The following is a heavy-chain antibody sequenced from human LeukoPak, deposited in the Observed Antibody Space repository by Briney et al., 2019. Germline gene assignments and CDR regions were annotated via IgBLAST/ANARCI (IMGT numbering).Heavy chain of an antibody. CDR1: GYTFTSYG. Sequence: ASVKVSCKASGYTFTSYGISWVRQAPGQGLEWMGWISAYNGNTNYAQKLQGRVTMTTDTSTSTAYMELRSLRSDDTAVHYCARGYYDILTGYYPLDYWGQGTLVTVSS. CDR3: ARGYYDILTGYYPLDY. J-gene: IGHJ4*02. CDR2: ISAYNGNT. D-gene: IGHD3-9*01. V-gene: IGHV1-18*01.